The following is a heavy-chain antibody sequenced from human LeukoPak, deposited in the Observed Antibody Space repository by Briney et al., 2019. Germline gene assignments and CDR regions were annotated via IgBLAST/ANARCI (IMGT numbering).Heavy chain of an antibody. CDR1: GASVSSSNYY. V-gene: IGHV4-39*01. CDR2: IFYSGSP. J-gene: IGHJ4*02. D-gene: IGHD1-20*01. CDR3: ARLFYNWGIDY. Sequence: SETLSLTCTVSGASVSSSNYYWGWIRQPPGKGPEWVGTIFYSGSPYYNPSLKSRVTISVDTSKNRFSLKLISVTVADTAVYYCARLFYNWGIDYWGQGTLVTVSS.